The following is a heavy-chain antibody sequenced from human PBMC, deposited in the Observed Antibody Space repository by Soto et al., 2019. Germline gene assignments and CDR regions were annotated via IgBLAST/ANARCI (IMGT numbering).Heavy chain of an antibody. CDR1: GFTFSSYG. CDR3: AKDRELRFFSTGNYYYYGMDV. J-gene: IGHJ6*02. D-gene: IGHD3-3*01. V-gene: IGHV3-30*18. Sequence: GGSLRLSCAASGFTFSSYGMHWVRQAPGKGLEWVAVISYDGSNKYYADSVKGRFTISRDNSKNTLYLQMNSLRAEDTAVYYCAKDRELRFFSTGNYYYYGMDVWGQGTTVTVSS. CDR2: ISYDGSNK.